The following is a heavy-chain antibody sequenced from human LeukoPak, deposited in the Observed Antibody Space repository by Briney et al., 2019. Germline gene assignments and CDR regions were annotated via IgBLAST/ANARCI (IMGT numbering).Heavy chain of an antibody. CDR2: IYYSGST. CDR1: GGSFSGYY. V-gene: IGHV4-39*01. D-gene: IGHD3-3*01. Sequence: PSETLSLTCAVYGGSFSGYYWGWIRQPPGKGLEWIGSIYYSGSTYYNPSLKSRVTISVDTSKNQFSLKLSSVTAADTAVYYCARLDYDFWSGYGAFDIWGQGTMVTVSS. J-gene: IGHJ3*02. CDR3: ARLDYDFWSGYGAFDI.